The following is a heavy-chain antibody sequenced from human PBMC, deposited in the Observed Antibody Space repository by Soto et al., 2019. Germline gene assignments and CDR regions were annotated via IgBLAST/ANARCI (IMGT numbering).Heavy chain of an antibody. J-gene: IGHJ5*02. Sequence: QVQLVQSGAEVKKPGSSVKVSCKASGGTFSSYAISWVRQAPGQGLEWMGGIIPIFGTANYAQKFLGRVTITADESTSTAYMELSSLRSEDTAVYYCASFGGYCSSTSCHGLNWFDPWGQGTLVTVSS. CDR2: IIPIFGTA. V-gene: IGHV1-69*01. CDR3: ASFGGYCSSTSCHGLNWFDP. D-gene: IGHD2-2*01. CDR1: GGTFSSYA.